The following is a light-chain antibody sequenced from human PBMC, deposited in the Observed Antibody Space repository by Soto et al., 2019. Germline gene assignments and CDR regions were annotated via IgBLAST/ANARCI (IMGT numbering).Light chain of an antibody. J-gene: IGLJ1*01. Sequence: QSVLTQPASVSGSPGRSSTISCTGTSSDVGSYNLVSWYQQHPGKAPKLMIYEGSKRPSGVSNRFSGSKSGNTASLTISGLQAEDEADYYCCSYAGSSFYVFGTGTKVPVL. V-gene: IGLV2-23*01. CDR3: CSYAGSSFYV. CDR2: EGS. CDR1: SSDVGSYNL.